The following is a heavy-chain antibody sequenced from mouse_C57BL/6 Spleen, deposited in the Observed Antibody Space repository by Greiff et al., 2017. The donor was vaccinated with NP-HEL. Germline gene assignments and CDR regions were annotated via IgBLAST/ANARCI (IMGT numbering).Heavy chain of an antibody. J-gene: IGHJ4*01. Sequence: EVKLMESGPGLVKPSQSLSLTCSVTGYSITSGYYWNWIRQFPGNKLEWMGYISYDGSNNYNPSLKNRISITRDTSKNQFFLKLNSVTTEDTATYYCAREGGYYGSSYEGDAMDYWGQGTSVTVSS. D-gene: IGHD1-1*01. V-gene: IGHV3-6*01. CDR3: AREGGYYGSSYEGDAMDY. CDR1: GYSITSGYY. CDR2: ISYDGSN.